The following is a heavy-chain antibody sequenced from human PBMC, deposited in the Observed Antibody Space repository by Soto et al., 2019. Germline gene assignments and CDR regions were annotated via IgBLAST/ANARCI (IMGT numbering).Heavy chain of an antibody. CDR3: AKSHEFGVVILYYFDY. J-gene: IGHJ4*02. V-gene: IGHV3-74*01. D-gene: IGHD3-3*01. CDR2: IHDDGSIT. Sequence: GGSLRLSCAASGFTFSSYWMHWVRQAPGKGLVWVARIHDDGSITNYADSVKGRFTISRDNSKNTLYLQMNSLRAEDTAVYYCAKSHEFGVVILYYFDYWGQGTLVTVSS. CDR1: GFTFSSYW.